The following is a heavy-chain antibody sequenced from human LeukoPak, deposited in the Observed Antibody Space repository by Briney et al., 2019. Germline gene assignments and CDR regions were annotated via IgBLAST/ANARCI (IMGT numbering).Heavy chain of an antibody. J-gene: IGHJ4*02. Sequence: GGSLGLSCATSGFNFNTKWMTWVRQAPGKGLEWVANINQDGSEKYHGDSVKGRFIISRDNAKRSLFLEMSSLRAEDTAVYYCADPPSDFWGQGTLVAVSS. V-gene: IGHV3-7*01. CDR1: GFNFNTKW. CDR3: ADPPSDF. CDR2: INQDGSEK.